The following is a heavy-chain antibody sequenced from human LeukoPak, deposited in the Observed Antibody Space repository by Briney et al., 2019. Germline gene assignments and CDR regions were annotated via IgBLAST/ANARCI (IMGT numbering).Heavy chain of an antibody. J-gene: IGHJ4*02. CDR2: IHYSGST. Sequence: SETLSLTCTVSAGSISSGGYYWNWICQHPGKGLEWIGYIHYSGSTYHNPSLKSRVSISADTSKNHFSLKLNSVTAADTAVYYCARDRSGYGVFDFWGQGTLVTVSS. CDR1: AGSISSGGYY. CDR3: ARDRSGYGVFDF. D-gene: IGHD5-12*01. V-gene: IGHV4-31*03.